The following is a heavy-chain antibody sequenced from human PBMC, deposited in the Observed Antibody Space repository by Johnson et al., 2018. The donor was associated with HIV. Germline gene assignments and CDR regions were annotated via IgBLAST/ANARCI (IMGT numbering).Heavy chain of an antibody. Sequence: VQLVESGGGLVQPGGSLRLSCAASGFTFSNAWMSWVRQAPGKGLEWVGRIKSKTDGGTTDYAAPVKGRFTISRDNSKNTLYLQMNSLRAEDTAVYYCAGLGGSHDAFDIWGQGTMVTVSS. D-gene: IGHD1-26*01. V-gene: IGHV3-15*01. CDR3: AGLGGSHDAFDI. J-gene: IGHJ3*02. CDR1: GFTFSNAW. CDR2: IKSKTDGGTT.